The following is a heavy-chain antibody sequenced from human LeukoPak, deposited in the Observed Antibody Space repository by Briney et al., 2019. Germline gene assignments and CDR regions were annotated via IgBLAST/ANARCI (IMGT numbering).Heavy chain of an antibody. CDR1: GFTFSSYS. D-gene: IGHD6-19*01. J-gene: IGHJ4*02. CDR3: AKGKDSVAGATNDY. V-gene: IGHV3-21*01. Sequence: GGSLRLSCAVSGFTFSSYSMSWVRQAPGKGLEWVSSISSSGTYRYYADSVKGRFTISRDNAKNSLYLQMNSLRAEDTAVYYCAKGKDSVAGATNDYWGQGTLVTVSS. CDR2: ISSSGTYR.